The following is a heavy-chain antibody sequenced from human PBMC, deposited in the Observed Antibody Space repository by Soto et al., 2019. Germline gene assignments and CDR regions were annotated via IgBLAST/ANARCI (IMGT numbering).Heavy chain of an antibody. V-gene: IGHV1-8*01. CDR1: GYTFTSYD. J-gene: IGHJ4*02. Sequence: QVQLVQSGAEVKKPGASVKVSCKASGYTFTSYDINWVRQATGQGLEWMGWMNPNSGNTGSAQKFQGRVTRTRNTSLSTAYMELLSLRSEDTAVYYCAITHLRFGAHHYWGQGTLVTVSS. CDR2: MNPNSGNT. CDR3: AITHLRFGAHHY. D-gene: IGHD3-10*01.